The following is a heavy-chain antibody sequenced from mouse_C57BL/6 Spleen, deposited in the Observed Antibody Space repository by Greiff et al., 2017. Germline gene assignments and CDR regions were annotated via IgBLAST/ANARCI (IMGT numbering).Heavy chain of an antibody. V-gene: IGHV1-54*01. CDR1: GYAFTNYL. CDR2: INPGSGGT. J-gene: IGHJ4*01. D-gene: IGHD3-3*01. CDR3: ARGDPDYYAMDY. Sequence: QVQLQQSGAELVRPGTSVKVSCKASGYAFTNYLIEWVKQRPGQGLEWSGVINPGSGGTNYTEKFKGKATLTADKSSSTAYMQLSSLTSEDSAVYFCARGDPDYYAMDYWGQGTSVTVSS.